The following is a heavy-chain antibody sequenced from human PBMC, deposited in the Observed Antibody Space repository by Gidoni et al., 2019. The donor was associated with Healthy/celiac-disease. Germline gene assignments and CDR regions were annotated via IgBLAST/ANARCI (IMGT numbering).Heavy chain of an antibody. CDR1: GYTFTSYG. Sequence: QVQLVQSGAEVKKPGASVKVSCKASGYTFTSYGISWVRQAPGQGLEWMGWISAYNGNTNDAQKLQGRVTMTTDTSTSTAYMELRSLRSDDTAVYYCATRQYSSGWYVWGQGDYYYGMDVWGQGTTVTVSS. J-gene: IGHJ6*02. CDR3: ATRQYSSGWYVWGQGDYYYGMDV. CDR2: ISAYNGNT. D-gene: IGHD6-19*01. V-gene: IGHV1-18*04.